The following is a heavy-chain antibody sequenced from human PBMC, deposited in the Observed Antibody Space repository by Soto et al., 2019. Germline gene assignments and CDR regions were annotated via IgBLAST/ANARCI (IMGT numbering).Heavy chain of an antibody. CDR2: ITGTSAFT. V-gene: IGHV3-21*01. D-gene: IGHD3-3*01. CDR1: GFVFSDFQ. Sequence: GGSLRLSCAASGFVFSDFQFNWVRQAPGGGLEWLSSITGTSAFTEYAEPIEGRFTISRDNPNKLLFLHMDNLRPEDTAVYYCARDDLAFQGAFDLWGQGTLVTVSS. CDR3: ARDDLAFQGAFDL. J-gene: IGHJ4*02.